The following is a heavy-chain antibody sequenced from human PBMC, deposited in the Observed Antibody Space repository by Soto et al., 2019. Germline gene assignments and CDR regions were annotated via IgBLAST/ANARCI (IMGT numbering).Heavy chain of an antibody. J-gene: IGHJ6*02. D-gene: IGHD3-16*02. Sequence: QVQLVQSGAEVKKPGSSVKVSCKASGDTDTNYVISWVQQAPGQGLEWMGGIFPKFGTTYSAQKLQDRLTITADESTSTVYMQLSSLRLDDTAVYYCEAEMTFGKLSVVWGQGTTVTVSS. V-gene: IGHV1-69*01. CDR2: IFPKFGTT. CDR1: GDTDTNYV. CDR3: EAEMTFGKLSVV.